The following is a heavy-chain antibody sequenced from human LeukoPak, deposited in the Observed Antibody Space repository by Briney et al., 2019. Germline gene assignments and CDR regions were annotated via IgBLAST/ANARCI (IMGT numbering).Heavy chain of an antibody. Sequence: GGSLRLSCAASGFTFANDRMSWVRQPPGKGLEWVSTVYGGGNTAYTDSVKGRFTISRDNSKNTLYLQMNSLRAEDTAVYYCARAYSSSSGTDYWGQGTLVTVSS. D-gene: IGHD6-6*01. CDR3: ARAYSSSSGTDY. J-gene: IGHJ4*02. CDR2: VYGGGNT. CDR1: GFTFANDR. V-gene: IGHV3-66*02.